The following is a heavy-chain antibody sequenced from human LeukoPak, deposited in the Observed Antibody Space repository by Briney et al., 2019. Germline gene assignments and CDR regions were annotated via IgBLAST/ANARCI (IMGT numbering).Heavy chain of an antibody. CDR3: AKDFMTTVTLKWGY. CDR1: GFTFSSYA. J-gene: IGHJ4*02. CDR2: ISGSGGST. V-gene: IGHV3-23*01. Sequence: GGSLRLSCAASGFTFSSYAMSWVRQAPGKGLEWVSAISGSGGSTYYAGSVKGRFTISRDNSKNTLYLQMNSLRAEDTAVYYCAKDFMTTVTLKWGYWGQGTLVTVSS. D-gene: IGHD4-4*01.